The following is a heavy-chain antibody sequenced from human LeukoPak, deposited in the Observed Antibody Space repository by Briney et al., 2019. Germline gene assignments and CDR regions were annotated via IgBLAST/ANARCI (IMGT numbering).Heavy chain of an antibody. CDR3: ARVRPYNGYYFDY. CDR1: GGSISSGGYY. Sequence: SETLSLTCTVSGGSISSGGYYWSWIRQHPGKGLEWIAYIYYSGSTYYNPSLKSRVTISVDTSKNQFSLKLSSVTAADTAVYYCARVRPYNGYYFDYWGQGTLVTVSS. V-gene: IGHV4-31*03. J-gene: IGHJ4*02. D-gene: IGHD5-12*01. CDR2: IYYSGST.